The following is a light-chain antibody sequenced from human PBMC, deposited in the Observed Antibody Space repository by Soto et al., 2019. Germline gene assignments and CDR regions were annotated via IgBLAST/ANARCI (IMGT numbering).Light chain of an antibody. CDR1: QTITTS. J-gene: IGKJ1*01. CDR2: KAS. Sequence: DIKMTQSPSTLSASVGDRVTITCRASQTITTSLAWYQQKPGKAPKLLIYKASSLESGVPSRFSGSGSGTEFTLTISSLQPYDFATYYCQQYDSYSLRTFGQGTKVEI. V-gene: IGKV1-5*03. CDR3: QQYDSYSLRT.